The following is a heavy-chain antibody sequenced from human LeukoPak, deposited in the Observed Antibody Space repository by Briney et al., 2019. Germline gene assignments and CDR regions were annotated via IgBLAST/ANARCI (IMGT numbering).Heavy chain of an antibody. CDR3: ARGASSGYRIDY. CDR2: ISKDGSTT. CDR1: GFTFNNYW. D-gene: IGHD5-18*01. Sequence: PGGSLRLSCAASGFTFNNYWMQWVRQAPGKGLVWVSRISKDGSTTNYADSVKGRFTISRDNAKNTLYLQMNSLTAEDAALYYCARGASSGYRIDYWGQGTLVTVSS. V-gene: IGHV3-74*01. J-gene: IGHJ4*02.